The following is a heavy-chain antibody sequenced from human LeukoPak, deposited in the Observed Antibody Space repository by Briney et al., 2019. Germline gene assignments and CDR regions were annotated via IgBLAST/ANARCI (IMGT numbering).Heavy chain of an antibody. CDR2: ISYDGSNK. Sequence: PGRSLRLSCAAAGFSFSSYAMHWVRQAPGKGLGWVAVISYDGSNKYYADSVKGRFTISRDYSKNTLYLQMNSLRAEDTAVYYCARNDGYNGYYFDYWGQGTLVTVSS. D-gene: IGHD5-24*01. J-gene: IGHJ4*02. CDR1: GFSFSSYA. V-gene: IGHV3-30-3*01. CDR3: ARNDGYNGYYFDY.